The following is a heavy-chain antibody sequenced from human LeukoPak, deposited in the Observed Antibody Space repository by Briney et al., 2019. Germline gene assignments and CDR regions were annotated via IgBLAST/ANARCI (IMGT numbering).Heavy chain of an antibody. D-gene: IGHD6-19*01. CDR2: IYSGGST. CDR1: GFTVSSNY. Sequence: GGSLRLSCAASGFTVSSNYMSWVRQAPGKGLEWVSVIYSGGSTYYADSVKGRFTISRDNSKNTLYLQMNSLRAEDTAVYYCARESRHSSGWYWGNAGYFDYWGQGTLVTVSS. V-gene: IGHV3-53*01. J-gene: IGHJ4*02. CDR3: ARESRHSSGWYWGNAGYFDY.